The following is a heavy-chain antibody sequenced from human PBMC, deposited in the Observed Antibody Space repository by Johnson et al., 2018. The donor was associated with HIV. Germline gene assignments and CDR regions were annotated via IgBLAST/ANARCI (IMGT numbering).Heavy chain of an antibody. CDR2: IYSGGST. Sequence: VQLVESGGGLVQPGGSLRLSCAASGFTVSSNYMSWVRQAPGKGLEWVSVIYSGGSTYYADSVKGRFTISRDNSKNTLYMQMKSLKAEDTAVYYCAKDIYGYDAFDIWGQGTMVTVSS. CDR3: AKDIYGYDAFDI. D-gene: IGHD5-24*01. J-gene: IGHJ3*02. CDR1: GFTVSSNY. V-gene: IGHV3-66*01.